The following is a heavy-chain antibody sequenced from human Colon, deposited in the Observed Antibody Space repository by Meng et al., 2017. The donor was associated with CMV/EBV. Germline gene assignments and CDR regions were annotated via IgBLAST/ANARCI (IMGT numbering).Heavy chain of an antibody. V-gene: IGHV1-2*02. CDR3: ASLSGGDFDY. Sequence: SGAVCMKPVASVKVSCKASGYTFTVYFMYWVRQAPGQGLEWLGVINPITGGTNYAQKFQGRVTMTRDTSMNTAYMERSRLRSDDTAVYYCASLSGGDFDYWGQGTLVTVSS. J-gene: IGHJ4*02. CDR1: GYTFTVYF. CDR2: INPITGGT. D-gene: IGHD1-26*01.